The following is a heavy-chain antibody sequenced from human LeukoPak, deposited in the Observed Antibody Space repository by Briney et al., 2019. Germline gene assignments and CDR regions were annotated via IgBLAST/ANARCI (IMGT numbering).Heavy chain of an antibody. J-gene: IGHJ6*03. CDR1: GGSISSYY. CDR2: IYYSGST. V-gene: IGHV4-59*01. Sequence: SETLSLTCTVSGGSISSYYWSWIRQPPGKGLEWIGYIYYSGSTNYNPSLKSRVTISVDTSKNQFSLKLSSVTAADTAVYYCARGVAGAYYYYYMDVWGKGTTDTVSS. D-gene: IGHD6-19*01. CDR3: ARGVAGAYYYYYMDV.